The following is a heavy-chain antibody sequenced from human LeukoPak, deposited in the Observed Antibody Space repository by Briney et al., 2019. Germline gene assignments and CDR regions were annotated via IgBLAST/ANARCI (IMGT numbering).Heavy chain of an antibody. CDR1: GFTFSNHW. Sequence: GGSLRLSCAASGFTFSNHWMSWVRQAPGKGLEWVANIKQDGAERYYVDSVKGRFTISRDNAKNSVYLEMNSQRVEDTAVYFCARAPYFESSGPLWGQGTLVTVSS. J-gene: IGHJ4*02. V-gene: IGHV3-7*01. CDR2: IKQDGAER. CDR3: ARAPYFESSGPL. D-gene: IGHD3-22*01.